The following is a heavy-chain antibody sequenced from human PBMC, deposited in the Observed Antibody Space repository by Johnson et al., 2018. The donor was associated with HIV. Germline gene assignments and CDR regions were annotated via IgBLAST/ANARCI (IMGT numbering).Heavy chain of an antibody. D-gene: IGHD2-2*01. CDR3: AKGVPPGCSSTSCHRAFDI. V-gene: IGHV3-23*04. CDR2: IIGSGGRT. Sequence: LQLVESGGRLAKPGVSPRLPSAASRFTFDAFTMHLVRQAPGPRLACVSAIIGSGGRTYYTDAVKCRLTTSRHNSKNTLYLQMNSLRAEDTAVYYCAKGVPPGCSSTSCHRAFDIWGQGTMVTVSS. J-gene: IGHJ3*02. CDR1: RFTFDAFT.